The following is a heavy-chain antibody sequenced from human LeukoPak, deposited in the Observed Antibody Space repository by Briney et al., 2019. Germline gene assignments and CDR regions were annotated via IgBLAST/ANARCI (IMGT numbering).Heavy chain of an antibody. CDR2: IYYSGST. D-gene: IGHD3-22*01. J-gene: IGHJ4*02. CDR1: GGSISSYY. V-gene: IGHV4-59*01. Sequence: PSETLSLTCTVSGGSISSYYWSWIRQPPGKGLEWIGYIYYSGSTNYNPSLKSRVTISVDTSKNQFSLKLSSVTAADTAVYYCARSPVYYYDSSGYSDYWGQGTLVTVSS. CDR3: ARSPVYYYDSSGYSDY.